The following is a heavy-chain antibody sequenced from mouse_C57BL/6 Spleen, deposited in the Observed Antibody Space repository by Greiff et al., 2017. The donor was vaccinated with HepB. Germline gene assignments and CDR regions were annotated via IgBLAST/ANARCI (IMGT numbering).Heavy chain of an antibody. Sequence: EVMLVESGEGLVKPGGSLKLSCAASGFTFSSYAMSWVRQTPEKRLEWVAYISSGGDYIYYADTVKGRFTISRDNARNTLYLQMSSLKSEDTAMYYCTRVYDYDVGAWFAYWGQGTLVTVSA. V-gene: IGHV5-9-1*02. J-gene: IGHJ3*01. CDR3: TRVYDYDVGAWFAY. CDR2: ISSGGDYI. CDR1: GFTFSSYA. D-gene: IGHD2-4*01.